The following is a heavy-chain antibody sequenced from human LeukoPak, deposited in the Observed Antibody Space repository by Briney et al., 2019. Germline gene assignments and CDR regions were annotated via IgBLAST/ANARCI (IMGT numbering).Heavy chain of an antibody. CDR3: ARDLFGYHDY. J-gene: IGHJ4*02. CDR2: ISGSGGST. D-gene: IGHD5-18*01. Sequence: PGGSLRLSCAASGFTFSSYAMSWVRQAPGKGLEWVSAISGSGGSTYYADSVKGRFTISRGNSKSTLYLQMNSLRAEDTAVYYCARDLFGYHDYWGQGTLVTVSS. CDR1: GFTFSSYA. V-gene: IGHV3-23*01.